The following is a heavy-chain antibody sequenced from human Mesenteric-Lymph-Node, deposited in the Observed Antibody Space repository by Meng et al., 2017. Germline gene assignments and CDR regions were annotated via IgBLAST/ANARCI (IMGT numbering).Heavy chain of an antibody. J-gene: IGHJ4*02. CDR2: ISAYNGNT. V-gene: IGHV1-18*01. Sequence: VELVQSGDDAKKPGAAGKVSCKASGYTFTSYGISWVRQAPGQGLEWMVWISAYNGNTNYAQKLQGRVTMTTDTSTSTAYMELRSLRSDDTAVYYCARQGNRWLVPTPIDHWGQGTLVTVSS. D-gene: IGHD6-19*01. CDR1: GYTFTSYG. CDR3: ARQGNRWLVPTPIDH.